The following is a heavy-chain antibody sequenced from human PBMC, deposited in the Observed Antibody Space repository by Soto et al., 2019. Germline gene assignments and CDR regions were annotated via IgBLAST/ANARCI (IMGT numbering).Heavy chain of an antibody. CDR2: IVPMFGTA. CDR3: ARDGDPQSAVWSGPLGGGRFDP. Sequence: QVQLVQSGAEVKKPGSSVNVSCKTSGGTFGNSAVTWVRQAPGQGLEWLGGIVPMFGTANYAQKFQGRVTITAYXXTXTAYRELNSLKTDDTAVYYCARDGDPQSAVWSGPLGGGRFDPWGQGTLVTVSS. D-gene: IGHD3-3*01. V-gene: IGHV1-69*12. CDR1: GGTFGNSA. J-gene: IGHJ5*02.